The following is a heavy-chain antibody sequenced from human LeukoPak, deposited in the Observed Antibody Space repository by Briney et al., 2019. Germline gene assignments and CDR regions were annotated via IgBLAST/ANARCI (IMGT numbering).Heavy chain of an antibody. CDR2: ISSSSSTI. D-gene: IGHD2-21*02. V-gene: IGHV3-48*02. CDR1: GFTFSSYS. CDR3: ARVVVATAGRGYYFDY. Sequence: PGGSLRLSCAASGFTFSSYSMNWVRQAPGKGLEWVSYISSSSSTIYYADSVKGRFTISRDKAKNSLYLQMNSLRDEDTAVYYCARVVVATAGRGYYFDYWGQGTLVTVSS. J-gene: IGHJ4*02.